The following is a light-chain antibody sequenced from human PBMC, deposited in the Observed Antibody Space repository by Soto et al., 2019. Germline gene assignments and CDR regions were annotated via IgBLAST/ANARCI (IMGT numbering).Light chain of an antibody. J-gene: IGKJ2*01. Sequence: DIQMTQSPSTLSAPVGDRVTITCRASQSISSWLVWYQQKPGKAPKLLIYKASSLESGVPSRFSGSGSGTEFTLTISSLQPDDFATYYCQQYNSYSPYTFGQGTKLEIK. V-gene: IGKV1-5*03. CDR1: QSISSW. CDR2: KAS. CDR3: QQYNSYSPYT.